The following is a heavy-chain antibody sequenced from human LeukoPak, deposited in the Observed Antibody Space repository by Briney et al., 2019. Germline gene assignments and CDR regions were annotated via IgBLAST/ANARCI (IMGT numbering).Heavy chain of an antibody. Sequence: PGGSLRLSCAASGFNVITNYMNWVRQAPGKGLEWVSVGYSGGSTFYADSVRGRFIISRDSSKNTLYLQMNSLRAEDTAVYYCANAGRDSSSTISCGMDVWGQGTTVTVSS. D-gene: IGHD6-13*01. CDR1: GFNVITNY. V-gene: IGHV3-53*05. CDR2: GYSGGST. J-gene: IGHJ6*02. CDR3: ANAGRDSSSTISCGMDV.